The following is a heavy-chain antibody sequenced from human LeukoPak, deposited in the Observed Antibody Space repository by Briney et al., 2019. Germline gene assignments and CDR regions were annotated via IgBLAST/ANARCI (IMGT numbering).Heavy chain of an antibody. D-gene: IGHD5-18*01. Sequence: ASVKVSCKASGYTFTSYAMHWLRQAPGQRLGWMGSINAGNGNTKYSQKFQGRVTITRDTSASTAYMELSSLRSEDTAVYYCARASYSYGLTTRYWGQGTLVTVSS. V-gene: IGHV1-3*01. CDR3: ARASYSYGLTTRY. CDR2: INAGNGNT. CDR1: GYTFTSYA. J-gene: IGHJ4*02.